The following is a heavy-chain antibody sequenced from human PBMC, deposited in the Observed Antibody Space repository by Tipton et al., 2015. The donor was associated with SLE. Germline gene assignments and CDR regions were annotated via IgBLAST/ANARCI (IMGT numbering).Heavy chain of an antibody. CDR1: GFSFSTYD. J-gene: IGHJ3*02. Sequence: SLRLSCADSGFSFSTYDMHWVRQAAGKGLEWVAVISYHGSTSDYADSVKGRFTISRDNSKNTLYLQINSLRPEDTAVYYCATLVVVSPAGDFDIWGQGTMVTVSS. D-gene: IGHD3-22*01. CDR3: ATLVVVSPAGDFDI. CDR2: ISYHGSTS. V-gene: IGHV3-30*03.